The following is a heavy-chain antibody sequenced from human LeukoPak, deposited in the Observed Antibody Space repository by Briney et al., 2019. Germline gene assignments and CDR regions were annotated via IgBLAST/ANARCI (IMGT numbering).Heavy chain of an antibody. CDR2: INSDGSIT. V-gene: IGHV3-74*01. CDR3: AKDLNSGWSGDY. J-gene: IGHJ4*02. CDR1: GFTFTTYW. Sequence: GGSLRLSCAASGFTFTTYWMHWVRQAPGKGLVWVSHINSDGSITSYADSVKGRFTISRDNAKNTLYLQMNSLRAEDTAVYYCAKDLNSGWSGDYWGQGTLVTVSS. D-gene: IGHD6-19*01.